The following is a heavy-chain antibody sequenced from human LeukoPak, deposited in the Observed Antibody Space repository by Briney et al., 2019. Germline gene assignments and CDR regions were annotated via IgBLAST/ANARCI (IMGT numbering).Heavy chain of an antibody. J-gene: IGHJ5*02. CDR3: ARGDYDFWSGYYGFDP. CDR2: IYTSGST. Sequence: SETLSLTCTVSGGSISSYYWSWIRQPAGKGLEWIGRIYTSGSTNYNPSLKSRVTMSVDTSKNQFSPKLSSVTAADTAVYYCARGDYDFWSGYYGFDPWGQGTLVTVSS. D-gene: IGHD3-3*01. CDR1: GGSISSYY. V-gene: IGHV4-4*07.